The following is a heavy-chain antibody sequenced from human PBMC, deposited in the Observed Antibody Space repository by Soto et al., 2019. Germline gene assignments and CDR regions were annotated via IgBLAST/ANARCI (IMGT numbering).Heavy chain of an antibody. J-gene: IGHJ2*01. V-gene: IGHV3-7*05. CDR1: GFTFNTYW. CDR2: IKQDGSEK. Sequence: EVQLVESGGGLVQPGGSLRLSCAASGFTFNTYWMKWVRQAPGKGLEWVANIKQDGSEKYYVDSVKGRFTISRDNAKNSMYLQMSSLRAEDTAVYYCATGGWGRYFDLWGRGTLVTVSS. D-gene: IGHD2-21*02. CDR3: ATGGWGRYFDL.